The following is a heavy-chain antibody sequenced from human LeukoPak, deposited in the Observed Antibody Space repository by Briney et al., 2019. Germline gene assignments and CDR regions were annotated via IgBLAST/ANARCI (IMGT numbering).Heavy chain of an antibody. J-gene: IGHJ5*02. CDR1: GGTFSSYA. Sequence: SSVTVPCKASGGTFSSYAISWVRQAPGQGLEWMGRIIPIFGTANYAQKFQGRVTITTDESTSTAYMELSSLRSEDAAVDYCARDLFGVVVAATNWFDPWGQGTLVTVSS. D-gene: IGHD2-15*01. CDR3: ARDLFGVVVAATNWFDP. V-gene: IGHV1-69*05. CDR2: IIPIFGTA.